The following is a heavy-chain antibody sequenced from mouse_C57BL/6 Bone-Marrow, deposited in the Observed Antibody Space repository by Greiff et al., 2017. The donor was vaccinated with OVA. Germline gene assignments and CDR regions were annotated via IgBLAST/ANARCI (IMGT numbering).Heavy chain of an antibody. CDR2: IYPGDGDT. J-gene: IGHJ1*03. CDR3: ARSYDYDWYFDV. CDR1: GYAFSSYW. Sequence: QVHVKQSGAELVKPGASVKISCKASGYAFSSYWMNWVKQRPGKGLEWIGQIYPGDGDTNYNGKFKGKATLTADKSSSTAYMQLSSLTSEDSAVYFCARSYDYDWYFDVWGTGTTVTVSS. D-gene: IGHD2-4*01. V-gene: IGHV1-80*01.